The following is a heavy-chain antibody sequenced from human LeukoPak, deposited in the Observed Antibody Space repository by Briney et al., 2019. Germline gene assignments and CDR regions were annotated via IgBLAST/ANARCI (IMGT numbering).Heavy chain of an antibody. V-gene: IGHV1-18*01. CDR1: GYTFTSYG. D-gene: IGHD3-22*01. CDR3: ARDVQYYYDSSGYDAFDI. J-gene: IGHJ3*02. Sequence: QSGAEVKKPGASVKVSCKASGYTFTSYGISWVRQAPGQGLEWMGWISAYNGNTNYAQKLQGRVTMTTDTSTSTAYMELRSLRSDDTAVYYCARDVQYYYDSSGYDAFDIWGQGTMVTVSS. CDR2: ISAYNGNT.